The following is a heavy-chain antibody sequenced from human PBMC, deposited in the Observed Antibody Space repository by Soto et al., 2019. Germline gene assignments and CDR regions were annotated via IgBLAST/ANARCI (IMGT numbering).Heavy chain of an antibody. CDR2: IYYTGSA. V-gene: IGHV4-31*03. J-gene: IGHJ5*02. Sequence: SETLSLTCTVSGASITSGHYYWSWIRQRPGEGLEWIGYIYYTGSAYYNPSLKGRVTISVDMSKNQFSLKLNSVTAADTAVYYCAKDPSPQPTTVVTPGWFDPWGQGTLVTVSS. CDR1: GASITSGHYY. CDR3: AKDPSPQPTTVVTPGWFDP. D-gene: IGHD4-17*01.